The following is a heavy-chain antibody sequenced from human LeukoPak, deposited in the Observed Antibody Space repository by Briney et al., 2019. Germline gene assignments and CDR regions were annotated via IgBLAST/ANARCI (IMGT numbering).Heavy chain of an antibody. CDR1: GGSFSGYY. CDR2: INHSGST. Sequence: PSETLSLTCAVYGGSFSGYYWSWIRQPPGKGLEWIGEINHSGSTNYNPSLKSQVTISVDTSKNQFSLKLSSVTAADTAVYYCATDRTSPRGGMDVWGKGTTVTVSS. D-gene: IGHD2-2*01. V-gene: IGHV4-34*01. J-gene: IGHJ6*04. CDR3: ATDRTSPRGGMDV.